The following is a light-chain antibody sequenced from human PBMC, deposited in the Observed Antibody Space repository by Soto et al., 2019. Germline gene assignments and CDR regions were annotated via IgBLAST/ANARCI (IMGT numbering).Light chain of an antibody. V-gene: IGKV2-30*01. Sequence: DVVMTRSPLSLPVTLGQPASISCRSSQSLAYSDGNTYLNWFQQRPGQSPRRLIYKVSNRDSGVPDRFSGSVSGNDFTQKISRVEAEDVGVYYCMQGTHWPPYTFGQGTKLEIK. CDR2: KVS. CDR1: QSLAYSDGNTY. CDR3: MQGTHWPPYT. J-gene: IGKJ2*01.